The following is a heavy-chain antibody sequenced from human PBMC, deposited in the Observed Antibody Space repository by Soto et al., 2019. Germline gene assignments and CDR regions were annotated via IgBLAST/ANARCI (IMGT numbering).Heavy chain of an antibody. CDR2: INHSGST. CDR3: ARDGGNYDNWFDP. V-gene: IGHV4-34*01. Sequence: SETLSLTCAVYGGSFSGYYWSWIRQPPGKGLEWIGEINHSGSTNYNPSLKSRVTISVDTSKNQFALKLSSVTAADTAVYYCARDGGNYDNWFDPWGQGTLVTVSS. D-gene: IGHD3-16*01. CDR1: GGSFSGYY. J-gene: IGHJ5*02.